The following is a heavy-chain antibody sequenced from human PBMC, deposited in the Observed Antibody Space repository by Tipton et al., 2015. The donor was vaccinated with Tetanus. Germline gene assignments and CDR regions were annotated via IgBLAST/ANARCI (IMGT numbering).Heavy chain of an antibody. CDR2: ILYSGST. J-gene: IGHJ4*02. CDR3: ARGSRSGWYILDY. V-gene: IGHV4-31*02. Sequence: LRLSCAASGFTFSSYWMSWVRQAPGKGLEWIGNILYSGSTFYNPSLKSRVIISVDTSKNHLSLKLPSVTAADTAVYFCARGSRSGWYILDYWGQGTLVTVSS. D-gene: IGHD6-19*01. CDR1: GFTFSSYW.